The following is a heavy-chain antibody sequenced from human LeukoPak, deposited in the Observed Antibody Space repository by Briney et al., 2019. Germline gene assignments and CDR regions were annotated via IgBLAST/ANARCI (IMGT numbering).Heavy chain of an antibody. J-gene: IGHJ2*01. V-gene: IGHV4-39*07. Sequence: PSETLSLTCTVSGGSISSSSYYWGWIRQPPGKGLEWIGSIYYSGSTYYNPSLKSRVTISVDTSKNQFSLKLSSVTAADTAVYYCARAVSEVVVYWYFDLWGRGTLVTVSS. CDR1: GGSISSSSYY. CDR2: IYYSGST. CDR3: ARAVSEVVVYWYFDL. D-gene: IGHD3-22*01.